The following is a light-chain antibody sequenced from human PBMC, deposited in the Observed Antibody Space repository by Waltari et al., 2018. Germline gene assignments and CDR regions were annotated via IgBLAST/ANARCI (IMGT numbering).Light chain of an antibody. CDR2: EVV. Sequence: QSALTQPASVSGSPGQSITISCIGTSNAVGRYDLVSWYQHHPGKAPNVLIFEVVKRPSGVSSRLSASKSGNTASLTISGLQADDEADYHCCSYAGTTTYVFGGGTKVTVL. CDR1: SNAVGRYDL. V-gene: IGLV2-23*02. CDR3: CSYAGTTTYV. J-gene: IGLJ1*01.